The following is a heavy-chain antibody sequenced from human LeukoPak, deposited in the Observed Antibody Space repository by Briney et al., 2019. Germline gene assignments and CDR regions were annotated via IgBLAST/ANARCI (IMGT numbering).Heavy chain of an antibody. CDR3: ARLSQFQLLFYYYYYMDV. CDR1: GGSISSFH. J-gene: IGHJ6*03. V-gene: IGHV4-4*09. CDR2: IYTNGST. D-gene: IGHD2-2*01. Sequence: SETLSLTCTVSGGSISSFHWTWIRQSPRKGLEWIGYIYTNGSTNYNPSLKSRATLSVDASKNQFSLKLISVTAADTAVYYCARLSQFQLLFYYYYYMDVWGKGTTVIVSS.